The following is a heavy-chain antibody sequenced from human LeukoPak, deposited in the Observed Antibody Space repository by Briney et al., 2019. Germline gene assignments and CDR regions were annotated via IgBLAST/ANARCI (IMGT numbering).Heavy chain of an antibody. V-gene: IGHV3-23*01. CDR3: ARSHYDFWSGTIDY. CDR1: GFTFSSYA. D-gene: IGHD3-3*01. J-gene: IGHJ4*02. Sequence: GGSLRLSCAASGFTFSSYAMSWVRQAPGKGLEWVSAISGSGGSTYYADSVKGWFTISRDNSKNTLYLQMNSLRAEDTAVYYCARSHYDFWSGTIDYWGQGTLVTVSS. CDR2: ISGSGGST.